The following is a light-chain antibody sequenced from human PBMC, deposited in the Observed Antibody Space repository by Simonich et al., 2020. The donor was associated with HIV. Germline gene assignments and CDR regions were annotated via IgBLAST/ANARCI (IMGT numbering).Light chain of an antibody. Sequence: SYELTQPPSVSVSPGQTARITCSGDAFPKKYAYWYQQKSGQATVLVIFDDSKRPSGIPERFSGSSSGTMATLTISGAQLEDEADYYCYSTDTSGNHRVFGGGTKLTVL. V-gene: IGLV3-10*01. CDR1: AFPKKY. CDR2: DDS. J-gene: IGLJ2*01. CDR3: YSTDTSGNHRV.